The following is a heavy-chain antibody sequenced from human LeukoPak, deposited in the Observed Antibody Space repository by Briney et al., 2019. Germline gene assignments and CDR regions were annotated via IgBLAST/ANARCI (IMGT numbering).Heavy chain of an antibody. V-gene: IGHV1-8*01. CDR1: GYTFTSYD. CDR2: MNPNSGNT. Sequence: ASVKVSCKASGYTFTSYDINWARQATGQGLEWMGWMNPNSGNTGYAQKFQGRVTMTRNTSIGTAYMELSSLRSEDTAVYYCARHRAGGNDAFDIWGQGTMVTVSS. J-gene: IGHJ3*02. CDR3: ARHRAGGNDAFDI. D-gene: IGHD4-23*01.